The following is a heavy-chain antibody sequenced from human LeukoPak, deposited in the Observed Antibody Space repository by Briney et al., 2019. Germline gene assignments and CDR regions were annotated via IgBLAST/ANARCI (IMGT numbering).Heavy chain of an antibody. CDR3: ARRGGSYYNYYFDY. D-gene: IGHD3-10*01. V-gene: IGHV4-59*01. CDR2: IYYSGST. Sequence: SETLSLTCTVSGGSISSYYWSWIRQPPGKGLEWIGYIYYSGSTNYNPSLKSRVTISVDTSKNQFSLKLSSVTAADTAVYYCARRGGSYYNYYFDYWGQGTLVTVSS. J-gene: IGHJ4*02. CDR1: GGSISSYY.